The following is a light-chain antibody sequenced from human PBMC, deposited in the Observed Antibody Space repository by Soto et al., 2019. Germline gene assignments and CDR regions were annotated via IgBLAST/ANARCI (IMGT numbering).Light chain of an antibody. CDR1: QGISTN. V-gene: IGKV1-9*01. CDR3: QQLNNYPIT. CDR2: AAS. J-gene: IGKJ5*01. Sequence: IQLTQSPSSLSASVGDRVTITCRASQGISTNLAWYQKKPGKAPKLLISAASTLQSGVPPNFSGSGSGTDITLTISSLQPEDFATYYCQQLNNYPITFGQGTRLEIK.